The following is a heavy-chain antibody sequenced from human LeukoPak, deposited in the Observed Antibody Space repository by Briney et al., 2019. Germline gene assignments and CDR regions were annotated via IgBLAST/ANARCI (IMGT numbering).Heavy chain of an antibody. V-gene: IGHV1-69*13. J-gene: IGHJ5*02. Sequence: SVKASCKASGDSFESLAITWVRQAPGQGLEWMGGIIPLLEETNYAQKFQGRVTITADESTTTAYMELSSLTSGDTAIYYCARDGLLLARGVRIGFDPWGQGTLVTVSS. CDR3: ARDGLLLARGVRIGFDP. D-gene: IGHD3-10*01. CDR2: IIPLLEET. CDR1: GDSFESLA.